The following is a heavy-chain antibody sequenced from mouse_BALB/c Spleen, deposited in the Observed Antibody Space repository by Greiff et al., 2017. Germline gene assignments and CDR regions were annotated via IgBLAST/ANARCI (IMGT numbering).Heavy chain of an antibody. CDR2: IWGDGST. V-gene: IGHV2-6-7*01. Sequence: VMLVESGPGLVAPSQSLSITCTVSGFSLTGYGVNWVRQPPGKGLEWLGMIWGDGSTDYNSALKSRLSISKDNSKSHVFLKMNSLQTDNTARYYCARSPYYCGSNSGAMDYWGQGTSVTVSS. D-gene: IGHD1-1*01. J-gene: IGHJ4*01. CDR1: GFSLTGYG. CDR3: ARSPYYCGSNSGAMDY.